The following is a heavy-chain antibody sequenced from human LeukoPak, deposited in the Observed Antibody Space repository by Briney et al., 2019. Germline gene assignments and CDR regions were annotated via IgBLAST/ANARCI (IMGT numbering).Heavy chain of an antibody. V-gene: IGHV4-39*01. D-gene: IGHD4-17*01. Sequence: PSETLSLTCTVSGGSISSSSYYWGWIRQPPGKGLEWIGSIYYSGSTYYNPSLKSRVTISVDTSKNQFSLKLSSVTAADTAVYYCARPFSYGDYRYWYFDLWGRGTLVTVTS. J-gene: IGHJ2*01. CDR1: GGSISSSSYY. CDR2: IYYSGST. CDR3: ARPFSYGDYRYWYFDL.